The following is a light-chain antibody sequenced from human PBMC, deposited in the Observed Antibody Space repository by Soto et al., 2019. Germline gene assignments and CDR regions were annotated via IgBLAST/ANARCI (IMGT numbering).Light chain of an antibody. CDR2: GVS. CDR3: QQYEASPPVS. V-gene: IGKV3-20*01. J-gene: IGKJ4*01. Sequence: EIVLTQSPGTLSLSPGERATLSCRASQSVVYNYLAWYQQKPGQSPRLLIYGVSSRATGIPDRFSGSGSGTDFTLTISGLEPEDVAVYYCQQYEASPPVSFGGGTKVEIK. CDR1: QSVVYNY.